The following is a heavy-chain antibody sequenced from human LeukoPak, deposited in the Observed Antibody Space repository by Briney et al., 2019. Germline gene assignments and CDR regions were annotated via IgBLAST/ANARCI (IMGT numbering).Heavy chain of an antibody. CDR3: ARGGKDTAMVPLPFDY. D-gene: IGHD5-18*01. CDR1: GFIFSNYA. V-gene: IGHV3-30-3*01. J-gene: IGHJ4*02. Sequence: GGSLRLSCAASGFIFSNYAMHWVRQAPGKGLEWVAVISFDGSNEHYADSVKGRFTISRDNSKNTLYLQMNSLRAEDTAVYYCARGGKDTAMVPLPFDYWGQGTLVTVSS. CDR2: ISFDGSNE.